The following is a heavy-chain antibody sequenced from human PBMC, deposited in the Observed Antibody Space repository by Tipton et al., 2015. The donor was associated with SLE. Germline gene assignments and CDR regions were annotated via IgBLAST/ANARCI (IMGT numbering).Heavy chain of an antibody. V-gene: IGHV3-33*08. Sequence: SLRLSCAASGFTFSSYGMHWVRQAPGKGLEWVAFIRYDGSNKYYADSMKGRFTISRDNSKNTLYLQMNSLRAEDTAVYYCARGESIAAAGLVYYYYGMDVWGQGTTVTVSS. D-gene: IGHD6-13*01. CDR1: GFTFSSYG. CDR2: IRYDGSNK. J-gene: IGHJ6*02. CDR3: ARGESIAAAGLVYYYYGMDV.